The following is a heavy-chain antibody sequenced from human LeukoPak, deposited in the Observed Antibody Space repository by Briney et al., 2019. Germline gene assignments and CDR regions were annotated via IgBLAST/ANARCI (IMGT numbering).Heavy chain of an antibody. J-gene: IGHJ4*02. CDR2: IKQDGSAK. Sequence: GGSLRLSCEASGFTFSRYWMNWVRQAPGKGLEWVANIKQDGSAKYYVDSVKGRFTISRDNAKNSLYLQMSSLIAEDTGIYFCARDRGSPGPLQLFDYWGQGTLVPVSS. D-gene: IGHD1-7*01. V-gene: IGHV3-7*01. CDR1: GFTFSRYW. CDR3: ARDRGSPGPLQLFDY.